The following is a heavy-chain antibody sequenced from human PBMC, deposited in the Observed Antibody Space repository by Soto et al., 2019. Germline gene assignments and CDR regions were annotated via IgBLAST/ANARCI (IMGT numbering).Heavy chain of an antibody. CDR3: ATRVGATGGFDY. Sequence: ASVKVSCKVSGYTLTELSMHWVRQAPGKGLAWMGGFDPEDGETIYAQKFQGRVTMTEDTSTDTAYMELSSLRSEDTAVYYCATRVGATGGFDYWGQGTLVTVSS. D-gene: IGHD1-26*01. CDR2: FDPEDGET. CDR1: GYTLTELS. V-gene: IGHV1-24*01. J-gene: IGHJ4*02.